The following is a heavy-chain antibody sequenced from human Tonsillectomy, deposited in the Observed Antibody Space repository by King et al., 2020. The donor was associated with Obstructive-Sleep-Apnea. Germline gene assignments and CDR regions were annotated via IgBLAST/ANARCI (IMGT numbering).Heavy chain of an antibody. CDR2: IYYSGST. CDR3: AREYCSGGSCFSGWFDP. CDR1: GGSISSYY. D-gene: IGHD2-15*01. V-gene: IGHV4-59*01. J-gene: IGHJ5*02. Sequence: QLQESGPGLVKPSEPLSLTCTVSGGSISSYYWSWIRQPPGKGLEWIGDIYYSGSTNYNPSLKIRVTISVDTSKNRFSLKLGSVTAADTAVYYCAREYCSGGSCFSGWFDPWGQGTLVTVSS.